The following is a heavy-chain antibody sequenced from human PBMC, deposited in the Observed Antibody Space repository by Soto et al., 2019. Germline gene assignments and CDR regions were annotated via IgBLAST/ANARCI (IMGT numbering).Heavy chain of an antibody. Sequence: QVQLVQSGAEVKKPGSSVKVSCKASGGTFSSYAISWVRQAPGQGLEWMGGIIPIFGTANYAQKFQGRVTMTADESTSTAYMELGSLGSEDTAVYYCARGCGGLPRVDWFDPWGQGTLVTVSS. J-gene: IGHJ5*02. V-gene: IGHV1-69*01. CDR1: GGTFSSYA. D-gene: IGHD6-19*01. CDR2: IIPIFGTA. CDR3: ARGCGGLPRVDWFDP.